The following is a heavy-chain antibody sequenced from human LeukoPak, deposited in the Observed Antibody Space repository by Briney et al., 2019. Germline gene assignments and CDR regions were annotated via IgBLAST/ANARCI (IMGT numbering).Heavy chain of an antibody. CDR3: ARGLSTGTTGSPPWDFEY. V-gene: IGHV1-2*02. CDR1: GYTFTGYY. CDR2: INPNSGDT. J-gene: IGHJ4*02. D-gene: IGHD1-1*01. Sequence: ASVKVSCTASGYTFTGYYIPWVRQAPGQGLEWMGWINPNSGDTNYPQNFQGRVTMTRDTSISTASLELSRLTSDDTAVYYCARGLSTGTTGSPPWDFEYWGQGTLVTVSS.